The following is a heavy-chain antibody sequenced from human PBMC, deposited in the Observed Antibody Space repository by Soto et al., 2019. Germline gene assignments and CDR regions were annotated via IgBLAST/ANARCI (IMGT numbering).Heavy chain of an antibody. CDR1: GFTFSSYG. Sequence: GGSLRLSCAASGFTFSSYGMHWVRQAPGKGLEWVAVIWYDGSNKYYADSVKGRFTISRDNSKNTLYLQMNSLRAEDTAVYYCARDEQQLPLTHYGMDVWGQGTTVTVSS. CDR3: ARDEQQLPLTHYGMDV. V-gene: IGHV3-33*01. D-gene: IGHD6-13*01. CDR2: IWYDGSNK. J-gene: IGHJ6*02.